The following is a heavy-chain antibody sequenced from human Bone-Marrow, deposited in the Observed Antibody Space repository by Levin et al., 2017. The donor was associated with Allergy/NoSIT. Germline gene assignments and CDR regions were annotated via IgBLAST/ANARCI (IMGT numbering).Heavy chain of an antibody. Sequence: GESLKISCEASGFTFSRYTMNWVRQAPGKGLEWVSFISSVSNTIYYADSVKGRFTISRDNARNALFLQMNSLRDEDTAVYFCARAGVAEYGSNSFHYGMDVWGQGTTVTVSS. CDR3: ARAGVAEYGSNSFHYGMDV. CDR2: ISSVSNTI. V-gene: IGHV3-48*02. D-gene: IGHD4-23*01. CDR1: GFTFSRYT. J-gene: IGHJ6*02.